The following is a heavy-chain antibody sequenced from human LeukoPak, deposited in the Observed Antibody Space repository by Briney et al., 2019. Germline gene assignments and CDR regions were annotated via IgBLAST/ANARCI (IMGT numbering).Heavy chain of an antibody. J-gene: IGHJ4*02. D-gene: IGHD4-11*01. CDR2: ISTSGST. Sequence: SQTLSLTCTVSGGSISSGSCYGNWIRQPAGKGLEWIGRISTSGSTKYNPSLKSRVTIPVDTSKNQFSLKLSSVTAADTAVYYCARDADYSNYVDYWGQGTLVTVSS. V-gene: IGHV4-61*02. CDR3: ARDADYSNYVDY. CDR1: GGSISSGSCY.